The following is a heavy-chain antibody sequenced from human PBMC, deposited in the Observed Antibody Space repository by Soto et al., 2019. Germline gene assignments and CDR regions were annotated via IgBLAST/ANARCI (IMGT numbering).Heavy chain of an antibody. Sequence: QVQLVESGGGVVQPGRSLRLSCAASGFTFSSYAMHWVRQAPGKGLEWVAVISDDGSNKYYADSVKGRFTISRDNSKNTLYLQMNSLRADDTAVYYCARGAYRSTAGWFDPWGQGTLVTVSS. V-gene: IGHV3-30-3*01. CDR3: ARGAYRSTAGWFDP. D-gene: IGHD1-26*01. CDR1: GFTFSSYA. J-gene: IGHJ5*02. CDR2: ISDDGSNK.